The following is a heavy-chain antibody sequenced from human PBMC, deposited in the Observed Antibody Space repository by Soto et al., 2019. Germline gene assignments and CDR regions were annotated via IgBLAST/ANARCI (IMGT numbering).Heavy chain of an antibody. CDR1: GYTFTSYY. CDR3: ARSRIAAAGPLDY. D-gene: IGHD6-13*01. V-gene: IGHV1-46*01. J-gene: IGHJ4*02. Sequence: QVQLVQSGAEVKKPGASVKVSCKASGYTFTSYYMHWVRQAPGQGLEWMGIINPSGGSTSYAQKCQGRVTMIRDTFTSTVDMELSSLRSEDTAVYYCARSRIAAAGPLDYWGQGTLVTVSS. CDR2: INPSGGST.